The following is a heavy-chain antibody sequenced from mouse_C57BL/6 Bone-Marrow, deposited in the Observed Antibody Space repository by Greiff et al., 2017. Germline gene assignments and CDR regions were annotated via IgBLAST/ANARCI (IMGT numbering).Heavy chain of an antibody. CDR3: ERGFYGYDWLAY. CDR1: GYTFTSYG. V-gene: IGHV1-81*01. Sequence: QVQLQQSGAELARPGASVKLSCKASGYTFTSYGISWVKQRTGQRLEWIGEIYPRSGNTYYNEKFKGKATLTADKSSSKAYMELRSLTSEDSAVYFCERGFYGYDWLAYWGQGTLVTVSA. D-gene: IGHD2-2*01. CDR2: IYPRSGNT. J-gene: IGHJ3*01.